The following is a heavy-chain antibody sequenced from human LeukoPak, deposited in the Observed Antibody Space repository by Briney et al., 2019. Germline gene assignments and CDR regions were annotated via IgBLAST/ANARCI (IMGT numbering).Heavy chain of an antibody. D-gene: IGHD2-15*01. V-gene: IGHV3-23*01. CDR3: AKPRCSGGSCNFDY. CDR2: ISASGGYT. J-gene: IGHJ4*02. CDR1: AFTFSGYA. Sequence: GGSLRLSCAASAFTFSGYAKSWVRQAPGKGLEWVSAISASGGYTNYADSVKGRFTISRDNSKNTLYLQMHSLRAQHTPVSYCAKPRCSGGSCNFDYWGQGTLVTVSS.